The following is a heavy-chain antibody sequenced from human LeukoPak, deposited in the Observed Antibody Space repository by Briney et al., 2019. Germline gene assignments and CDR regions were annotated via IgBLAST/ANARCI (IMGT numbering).Heavy chain of an antibody. CDR1: GYTFTDYY. CDR3: ARGLSATSIIRGVMDN. D-gene: IGHD3-10*01. CDR2: INPNSAGT. J-gene: IGHJ4*02. Sequence: ASVKVSCKASGYTFTDYYIHWVRQAPGQGLECTGWINPNSAGTNYAQKFEGRVTMTRDTSISTAYMELSSLRSDDTAVYYCARGLSATSIIRGVMDNWGQGTLVTVSS. V-gene: IGHV1-2*02.